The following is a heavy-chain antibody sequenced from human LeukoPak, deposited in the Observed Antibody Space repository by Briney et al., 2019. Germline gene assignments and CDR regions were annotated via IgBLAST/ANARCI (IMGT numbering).Heavy chain of an antibody. V-gene: IGHV3-23*01. Sequence: GGSLRLSCAASGFTFSSYAMSWVRQAPGKGPEWVSVISGSGGSTNYADSVKGRFTISRDNSKNTLYLQMNSLRAEDTAVYYCAKDHLAARLGFDYWGQGTLVTVSS. CDR3: AKDHLAARLGFDY. CDR2: ISGSGGST. J-gene: IGHJ4*02. D-gene: IGHD6-6*01. CDR1: GFTFSSYA.